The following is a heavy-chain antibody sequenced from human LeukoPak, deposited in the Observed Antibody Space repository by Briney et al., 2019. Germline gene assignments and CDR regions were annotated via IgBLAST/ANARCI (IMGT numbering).Heavy chain of an antibody. Sequence: GGSLRLSCAASGFTFRNYGMHWVRQAPGKGLEWVAVISYDGSKKYYADSVKGRFTISRDNSKNTLYLQMNSLRAEDTAVYYCATAPILRGEGGEHYKYGMDVWGQGTTVIVSS. CDR3: ATAPILRGEGGEHYKYGMDV. D-gene: IGHD2-2*02. J-gene: IGHJ6*02. V-gene: IGHV3-30*03. CDR2: ISYDGSKK. CDR1: GFTFRNYG.